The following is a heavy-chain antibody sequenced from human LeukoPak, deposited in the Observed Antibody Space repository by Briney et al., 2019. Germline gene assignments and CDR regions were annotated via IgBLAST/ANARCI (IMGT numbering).Heavy chain of an antibody. Sequence: PGGSLRLSCAASGFTFSDYYMSWIRQAPGKGLEWVSYISGSGSTIYYADSVKGRFTISRDNAKNSLYLQMNSLRAEDTAMYFCATDRGYYAFEYWGQGTLVTVSS. CDR3: ATDRGYYAFEY. CDR1: GFTFSDYY. CDR2: ISGSGSTI. V-gene: IGHV3-11*04. J-gene: IGHJ4*02. D-gene: IGHD1-26*01.